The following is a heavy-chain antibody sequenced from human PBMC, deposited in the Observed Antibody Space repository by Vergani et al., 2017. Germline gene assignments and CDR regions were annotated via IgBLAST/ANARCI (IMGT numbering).Heavy chain of an antibody. Sequence: QVQLQQWGAGLLKPSETLSLTCAVYGGSFSGYYWSWIRQPPGKGLEWIGEINHSGSTNYNPSLKSRVTISVDTSKNQVSLKLSSVTAADTAVDFCSGGGCRWYTLKGPYFDYWGQGTLVTVSS. CDR3: SGGGCRWYTLKGPYFDY. CDR2: INHSGST. CDR1: GGSFSGYY. D-gene: IGHD6-13*01. V-gene: IGHV4-34*01. J-gene: IGHJ4*02.